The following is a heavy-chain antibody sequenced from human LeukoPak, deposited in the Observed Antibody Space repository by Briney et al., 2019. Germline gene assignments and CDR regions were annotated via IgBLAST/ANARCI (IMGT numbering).Heavy chain of an antibody. D-gene: IGHD4-17*01. CDR2: IYFSGAT. V-gene: IGHV4-59*01. J-gene: IGHJ6*02. CDR1: GGSFSRYY. CDR3: AREDPQTTVPEGLDV. Sequence: SETLSLTCAVYGGSFSRYYWSWIRQPPGKGLEWIGYIYFSGATNYNPSLKSRVTISVDTSKNQFSLKLSSVTAADTAVYYCAREDPQTTVPEGLDVWGQGTTVIVSS.